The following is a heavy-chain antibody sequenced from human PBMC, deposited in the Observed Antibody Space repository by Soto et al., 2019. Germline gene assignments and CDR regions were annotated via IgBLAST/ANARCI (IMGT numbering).Heavy chain of an antibody. V-gene: IGHV3-30-3*01. CDR2: ISFDGSTK. CDR1: GFTFKHNA. J-gene: IGHJ4*02. Sequence: QVQLVESGGGVVQPGRSLTIFCTASGFTFKHNAMHWIRQAPAKGLEWVADISFDGSTKNYADSVKGRITISRDNSKNTLSLQMRALKGEDTATYYCAREGIAESGPNFYDFWGQGTQVAVSS. D-gene: IGHD6-13*01. CDR3: AREGIAESGPNFYDF.